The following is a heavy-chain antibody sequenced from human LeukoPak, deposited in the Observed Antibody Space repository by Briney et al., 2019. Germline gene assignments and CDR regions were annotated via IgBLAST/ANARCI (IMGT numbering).Heavy chain of an antibody. CDR3: AKVWDSSGPYDAFDI. CDR2: IWYDASDK. D-gene: IGHD6-19*01. J-gene: IGHJ3*02. Sequence: GGSLRLSCATSGFTFSDYAMHWVRQAPGKGLEWVAVIWYDASDKYYGDSVKGRFTISRDNSKNTLYLEMDSLRVEDTAVYFCAKVWDSSGPYDAFDIWGQGTMVTVSS. V-gene: IGHV3-33*06. CDR1: GFTFSDYA.